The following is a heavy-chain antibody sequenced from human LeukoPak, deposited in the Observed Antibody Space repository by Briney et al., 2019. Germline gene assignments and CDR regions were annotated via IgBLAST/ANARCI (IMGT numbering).Heavy chain of an antibody. Sequence: GGSLRLSCAASGFTFSSYWVSWVRQAPGKGLEWVANIKQDGSEKYYVDSVKGRFTISRDNAKNSLYLQMNSLRAEDTAVYYCARELSHSSSWINDAFDIWGQGTMVTVSS. J-gene: IGHJ3*02. CDR1: GFTFSSYW. CDR3: ARELSHSSSWINDAFDI. D-gene: IGHD6-13*01. V-gene: IGHV3-7*01. CDR2: IKQDGSEK.